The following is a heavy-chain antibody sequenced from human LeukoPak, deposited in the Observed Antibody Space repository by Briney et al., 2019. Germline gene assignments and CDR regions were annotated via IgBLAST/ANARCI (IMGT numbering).Heavy chain of an antibody. CDR3: ARGNWDNTAVNTAHYYYYMDV. Sequence: PSETLSLTCTVSGGSISSYYWSWIRQPPGKGLEWIGYIYYSGSANYNPSLKSRVTISVDTSKNQFSLKLSSVTAADTAVYYCARGNWDNTAVNTAHYYYYMDVWGKGTTVTVSS. J-gene: IGHJ6*03. CDR1: GGSISSYY. D-gene: IGHD5-18*01. V-gene: IGHV4-59*01. CDR2: IYYSGSA.